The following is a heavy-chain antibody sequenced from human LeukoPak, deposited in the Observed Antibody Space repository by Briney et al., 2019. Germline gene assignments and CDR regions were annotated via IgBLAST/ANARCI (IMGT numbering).Heavy chain of an antibody. D-gene: IGHD3-22*01. J-gene: IGHJ4*02. CDR1: GGSFSGYY. CDR2: INHSGST. Sequence: SETLSLTCAVYGGSFSGYYWSWIRQPPGKGLEWIGEINHSGSTNYNPSLKSRVTISVDTSKDQFSLELSSVTAADTAVYYCARRSDDSSGYFDYWGQGTLVTVSS. CDR3: ARRSDDSSGYFDY. V-gene: IGHV4-34*01.